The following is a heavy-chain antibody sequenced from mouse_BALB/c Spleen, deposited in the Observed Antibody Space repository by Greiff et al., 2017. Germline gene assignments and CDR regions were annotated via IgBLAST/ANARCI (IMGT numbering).Heavy chain of an antibody. CDR2: INPSSGYT. CDR3: ARSYGNSAWFAY. J-gene: IGHJ3*01. Sequence: QVQLQQSGAELARPGASVKMSCKASGYTFTSYTMHWVKQRPGQGLEWIGYINPSSGYTNYNQKFKDKATLTADKSFSTAYMQLSSLTSEDSAVYYCARSYGNSAWFAYWGQGTLVTVSA. V-gene: IGHV1-4*01. D-gene: IGHD2-1*01. CDR1: GYTFTSYT.